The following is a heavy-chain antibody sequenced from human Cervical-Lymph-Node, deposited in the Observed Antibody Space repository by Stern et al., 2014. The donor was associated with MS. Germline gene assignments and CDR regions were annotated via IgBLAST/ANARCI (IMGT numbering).Heavy chain of an antibody. CDR1: GFTFTSYS. CDR3: TRGQGDY. V-gene: IGHV3-48*01. Sequence: VQLVESGGGLVQPGESLRLSCAASGFTFTSYSMNWVRQAPGKGLEWVEYVSTTGSSMSYADSVKGRFTISRDNAKNSLFLQMNTLRVDDTAVYYCTRGQGDYWGQGSLVAVSS. J-gene: IGHJ4*02. CDR2: VSTTGSSM.